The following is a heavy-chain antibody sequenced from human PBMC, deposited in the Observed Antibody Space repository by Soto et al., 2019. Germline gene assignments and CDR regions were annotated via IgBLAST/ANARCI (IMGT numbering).Heavy chain of an antibody. CDR3: ARERPDGARLDP. V-gene: IGHV4-34*01. J-gene: IGHJ5*02. Sequence: PSETLSLTCAVYSGSFSGYYWSWIRQPPGKGLEWIGYIYHSGSTYYNPSLKSRVTISVDTSKNQFSLKLSSVTAADTAVYYCARERPDGARLDPWGQGTLVTVSS. CDR2: IYHSGST. D-gene: IGHD6-6*01. CDR1: SGSFSGYY.